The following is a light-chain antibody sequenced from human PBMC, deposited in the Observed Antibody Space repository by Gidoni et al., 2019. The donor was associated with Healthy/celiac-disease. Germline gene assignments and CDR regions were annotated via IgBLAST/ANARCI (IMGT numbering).Light chain of an antibody. Sequence: EIVLTQSPGTLSLSPGERATLSCRASQSVSSSYLAWYQLKPGHAPRLVIYGASSRATGIPDRFSGSGSGTDFTLTICRLEPEDFAVYYCQQYGSSPPWTFGQGTKVEIK. CDR1: QSVSSSY. CDR3: QQYGSSPPWT. CDR2: GAS. J-gene: IGKJ1*01. V-gene: IGKV3-20*01.